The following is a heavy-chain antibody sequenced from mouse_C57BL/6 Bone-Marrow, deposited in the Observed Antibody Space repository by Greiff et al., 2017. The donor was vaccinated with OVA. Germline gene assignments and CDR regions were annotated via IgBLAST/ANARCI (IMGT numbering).Heavy chain of an antibody. V-gene: IGHV1-42*01. CDR3: SSPMFNWDGLRD. CDR1: GYSFTGYY. D-gene: IGHD4-1*02. J-gene: IGHJ3*01. CDR2: INPSTGGT. Sequence: EVQRVESGPELVKPGASVKISCKASGYSFTGYYMNWVKQSPEKSLEWIGEINPSTGGTTYNQKFKAKATLTVDKSSSTAYMQLKSLTSEDSAVYYFSSPMFNWDGLRDWGQGTLVTVSA.